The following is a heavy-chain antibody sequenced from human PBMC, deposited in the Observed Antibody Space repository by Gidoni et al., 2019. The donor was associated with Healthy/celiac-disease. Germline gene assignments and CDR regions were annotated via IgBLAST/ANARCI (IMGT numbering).Heavy chain of an antibody. V-gene: IGHV4-4*02. J-gene: IGHJ3*02. CDR3: ARDGNGRYWPYDAFDI. D-gene: IGHD1-26*01. Sequence: QVQLQESGPGLVKPSGTLSLTCAVSGGSISSSNWWSWVRKPTGKGLEWIGEIYHSGRANSNPSLKSRVTISVDKSKNQFALKLSSVTAADTAVYYCARDGNGRYWPYDAFDIWGQGTMVTVSS. CDR1: GGSISSSNW. CDR2: IYHSGRA.